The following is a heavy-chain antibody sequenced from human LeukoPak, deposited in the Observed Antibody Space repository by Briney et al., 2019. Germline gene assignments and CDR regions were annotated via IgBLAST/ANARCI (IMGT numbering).Heavy chain of an antibody. Sequence: PGGSLKLSCAASGFTFSGSAIHWVRQSSGKWLEWVGQIDKKDKGYATATAYAASVTGRFTISRDDSINTAYLQMKSLRTEDTALYYCTRDSGTYNWFDPWGQGTLVTVSS. CDR3: TRDSGTYNWFDP. V-gene: IGHV3-73*01. CDR2: IDKKDKGYATAT. J-gene: IGHJ5*02. D-gene: IGHD1-26*01. CDR1: GFTFSGSA.